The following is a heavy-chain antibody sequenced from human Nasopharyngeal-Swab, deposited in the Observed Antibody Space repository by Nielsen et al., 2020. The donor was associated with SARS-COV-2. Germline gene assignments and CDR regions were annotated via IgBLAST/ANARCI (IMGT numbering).Heavy chain of an antibody. V-gene: IGHV1-69*13. J-gene: IGHJ4*02. D-gene: IGHD3-22*01. CDR1: GGTFSSYA. Sequence: SVKVSCKASGGTFSSYAISWVRQAPGQGLEWMGGIITIFGTANYAQKFQGRVTITADESTSTAYMELSSLRSEDTAVYYCARVAQRDYYDSSGSDDYWGQGTLVTVSS. CDR2: IITIFGTA. CDR3: ARVAQRDYYDSSGSDDY.